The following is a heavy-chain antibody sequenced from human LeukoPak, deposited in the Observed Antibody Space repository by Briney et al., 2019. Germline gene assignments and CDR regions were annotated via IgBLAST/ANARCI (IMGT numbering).Heavy chain of an antibody. V-gene: IGHV4-34*01. Sequence: SETLSLTCAVYGGSFSGYYWSWIRQPPGKGLEWIGEINHSGSTNYNPSLKSRVTISVDTSKNQFSLKLSSVTAADTAVYYCARDKIHSNYEDYFDYWGQGTLVTVSS. CDR2: INHSGST. D-gene: IGHD4-11*01. CDR3: ARDKIHSNYEDYFDY. J-gene: IGHJ4*02. CDR1: GGSFSGYY.